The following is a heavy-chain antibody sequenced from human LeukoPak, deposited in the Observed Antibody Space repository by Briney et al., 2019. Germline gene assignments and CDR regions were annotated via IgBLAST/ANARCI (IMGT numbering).Heavy chain of an antibody. J-gene: IGHJ4*02. Sequence: GGSLRLSCSASGFTFSSYAMHWVRQAPGKGLEYVSAISSNGGSTYYADSVKGRFTISRDNSKNTLYLQMSSLRAEDTAVYYCVKGLNCDYRLYWGQGTLVTVSS. D-gene: IGHD4-17*01. V-gene: IGHV3-64D*06. CDR1: GFTFSSYA. CDR2: ISSNGGST. CDR3: VKGLNCDYRLY.